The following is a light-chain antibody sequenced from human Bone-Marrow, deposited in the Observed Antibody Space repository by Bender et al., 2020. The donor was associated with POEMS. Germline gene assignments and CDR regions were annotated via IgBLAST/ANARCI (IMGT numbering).Light chain of an antibody. CDR3: AAWDDSPSQV. Sequence: QSVLTQPPSVSAAPGQRVTISCTGSSSNIGAGYDVHWYQHVSGAAPRLLIYAHDIRPSGVPDRFSGSKSGTSASLAISGLRSEDEADYYCAAWDDSPSQVFGTGTKVTVL. CDR2: AHD. V-gene: IGLV1-50*01. CDR1: SSNIGAGYD. J-gene: IGLJ1*01.